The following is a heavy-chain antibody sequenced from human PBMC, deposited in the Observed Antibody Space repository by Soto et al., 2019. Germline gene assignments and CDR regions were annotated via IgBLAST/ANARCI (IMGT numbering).Heavy chain of an antibody. CDR2: ITSNGDST. D-gene: IGHD2-2*02. CDR3: AKDSPSYTTSPFYFDS. J-gene: IGHJ4*02. Sequence: GSLRLSCGAWGFDFNKYSMTWVRQSPWKGLQWVSSITSNGDSTYYADSVKGRFTTSRDNSKNTLYLQMNSLRADDTAVFYCAKDSPSYTTSPFYFDSWGQGTLVTVSS. CDR1: GFDFNKYS. V-gene: IGHV3-23*01.